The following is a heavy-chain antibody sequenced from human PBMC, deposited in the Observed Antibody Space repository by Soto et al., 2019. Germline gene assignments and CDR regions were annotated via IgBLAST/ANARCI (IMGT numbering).Heavy chain of an antibody. Sequence: DVQLLESGGGLVQPEGSLRLSCAASGCTFSSYAMGWVRQGPGKGLEWVAVVSIGGSTHYADSVRGRFTISRDNSKNTLSLQMNSLPAEDTAVYFCAKRRGAGGHFDYWGQGALVTVSS. J-gene: IGHJ4*02. CDR1: GCTFSSYA. CDR3: AKRRGAGGHFDY. CDR2: VSIGGST. V-gene: IGHV3-23*01. D-gene: IGHD2-15*01.